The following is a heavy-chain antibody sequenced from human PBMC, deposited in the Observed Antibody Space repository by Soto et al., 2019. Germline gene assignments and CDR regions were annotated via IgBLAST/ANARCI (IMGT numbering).Heavy chain of an antibody. Sequence: EVQLVESGGGLVQPGGSLRLSCAVSGFTFSSYDMHWVRQATGKGLEWVSAIGTAGDPYYPGSVKGRFTISRENAKNSLYLQMNSLRAGDTAVYYCARAIGVPDYGMDVWGQGTTVTVSS. V-gene: IGHV3-13*05. CDR3: ARAIGVPDYGMDV. CDR2: IGTAGDP. CDR1: GFTFSSYD. J-gene: IGHJ6*02. D-gene: IGHD3-3*01.